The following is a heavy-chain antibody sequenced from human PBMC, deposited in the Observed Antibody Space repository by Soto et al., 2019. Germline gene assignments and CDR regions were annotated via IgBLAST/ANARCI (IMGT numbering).Heavy chain of an antibody. Sequence: EVQLVESGGGSVQPGGSLRLSCAASGFTFSTYWMHWVRQAPGKGLVWVSRINSDGSSTNYADSVKGRFTISRDNAKNTLYLQMNSLGAEDTAVYYCARVYNYGYGYWGQGTLVTVSS. V-gene: IGHV3-74*01. CDR3: ARVYNYGYGY. J-gene: IGHJ4*02. CDR2: INSDGSST. D-gene: IGHD5-18*01. CDR1: GFTFSTYW.